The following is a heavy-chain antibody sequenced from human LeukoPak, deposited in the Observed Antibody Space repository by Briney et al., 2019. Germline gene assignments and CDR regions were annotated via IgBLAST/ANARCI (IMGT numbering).Heavy chain of an antibody. CDR1: GGSISSYY. D-gene: IGHD3-16*02. Sequence: PSETLSLTCTVSGGSISSYYWSWIRQPPGKGLEWIAYIDYDGSAKYRPSLKSRVTISVDTSKNQFSLKLNPVIAADTAVYYCARAKKQDYVWDSYRYAGDVYFDFWGPGTLVTVSS. J-gene: IGHJ4*02. CDR2: IDYDGSA. CDR3: ARAKKQDYVWDSYRYAGDVYFDF. V-gene: IGHV4-59*01.